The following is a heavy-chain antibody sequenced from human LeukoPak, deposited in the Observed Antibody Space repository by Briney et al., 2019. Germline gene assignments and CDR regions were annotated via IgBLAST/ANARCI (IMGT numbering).Heavy chain of an antibody. D-gene: IGHD6-19*01. CDR3: AADHQFSGWESAYGMDV. CDR2: IAVGSGHT. CDR1: GFSFTTSA. V-gene: IGHV1-58*02. J-gene: IGHJ6*02. Sequence: GASVKVSCKASGFSFTTSAMQWVRQARGQRLEWIGWIAVGSGHTRYAQKFQERITITRDMSTSTAYMQLSSLRSEDTAVYYCAADHQFSGWESAYGMDVWGQGTTVTVSS.